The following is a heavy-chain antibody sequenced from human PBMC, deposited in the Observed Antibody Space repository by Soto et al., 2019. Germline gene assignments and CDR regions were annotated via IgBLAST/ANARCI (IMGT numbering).Heavy chain of an antibody. V-gene: IGHV3-33*01. CDR3: ARDSTDDYYYYGMDV. Sequence: GSLRLSCAASGFTFSSYGMHWVRQAPGKGLEWVAVIWYDGSNKYYADSVKGRFTISRDNSKNTLYLQMNSLRAEDTAVYYCARDSTDDYYYYGMDVWGQGTTVTVSS. J-gene: IGHJ6*02. CDR2: IWYDGSNK. CDR1: GFTFSSYG. D-gene: IGHD2-2*01.